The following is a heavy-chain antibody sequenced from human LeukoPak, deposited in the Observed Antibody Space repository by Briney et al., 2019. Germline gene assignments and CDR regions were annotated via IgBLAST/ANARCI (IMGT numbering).Heavy chain of an antibody. D-gene: IGHD6-13*01. Sequence: GGSLRLSCAASGFTFSSYSMNWVRQAPGKGLEWVANIKQDGSEKYYVDSVKGRFTISRDNAENSLYLQMNSLRAEDTAVYYCARASGSWGILDYWGQGTLVTVSS. J-gene: IGHJ4*02. CDR2: IKQDGSEK. V-gene: IGHV3-7*01. CDR1: GFTFSSYS. CDR3: ARASGSWGILDY.